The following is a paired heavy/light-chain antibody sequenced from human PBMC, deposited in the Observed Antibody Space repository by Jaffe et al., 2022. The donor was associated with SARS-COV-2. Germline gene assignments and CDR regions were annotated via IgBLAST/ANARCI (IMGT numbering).Heavy chain of an antibody. CDR1: GFTFSDYY. J-gene: IGHJ4*02. Sequence: QVQLVESGGGLVKPGGSLRLSCAASGFTFSDYYMSWIRQAPGKGLQWVSHISSSGSSIYYADSVKGRFTISRDNAKNSLYLQMNSLRAEDTAVYYCVGGVTGGVDFWGQGTLVTVSS. CDR2: ISSSGSSI. D-gene: IGHD3-10*01. V-gene: IGHV3-11*01. CDR3: VGGVTGGVDF.
Light chain of an antibody. J-gene: IGKJ1*01. CDR2: GAS. CDR1: QSLSSN. Sequence: EIVMTQSPATLSVSPGERATLSCRASQSLSSNLAWYQQKPGQAPRLLIYGASTRATGIPARFSGSGSGTEFTLTISSLQSEDFAVYYCQQYNNWPETFGQGTKVEIK. CDR3: QQYNNWPET. V-gene: IGKV3-15*01.